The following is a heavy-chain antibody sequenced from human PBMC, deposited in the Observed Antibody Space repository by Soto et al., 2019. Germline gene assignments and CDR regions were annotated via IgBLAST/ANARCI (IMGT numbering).Heavy chain of an antibody. CDR2: ISNDGSST. V-gene: IGHV3-74*01. Sequence: EVQLVESGGGLVQPGGSLRLSCAASGFTSSSYWMHWVRQAPGKGLVWVSRISNDGSSTNYADSVKGRFTISRDNAKNTVYLKIKSLRAEKTTVYYCARDTYYYDRNVHFSADAFVIWGQGTLVTVPP. D-gene: IGHD3-22*01. CDR1: GFTSSSYW. CDR3: ARDTYYYDRNVHFSADAFVI. J-gene: IGHJ3*02.